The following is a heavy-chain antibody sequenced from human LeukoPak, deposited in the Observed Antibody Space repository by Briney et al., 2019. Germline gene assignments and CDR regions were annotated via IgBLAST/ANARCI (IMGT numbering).Heavy chain of an antibody. D-gene: IGHD4-17*01. CDR3: AKGRGAMVTTFDY. CDR1: GFTFSSYA. V-gene: IGHV3-23*01. Sequence: GSLRLSCAASGFTFSSYAMIWVRQAPGKGLEWVSAISHSGDYTYYTDSVKGRFTVSRDNSRNTPHLQMNSLRAEDTAIYYCAKGRGAMVTTFDYWGQGTLVTVSS. CDR2: ISHSGDYT. J-gene: IGHJ4*02.